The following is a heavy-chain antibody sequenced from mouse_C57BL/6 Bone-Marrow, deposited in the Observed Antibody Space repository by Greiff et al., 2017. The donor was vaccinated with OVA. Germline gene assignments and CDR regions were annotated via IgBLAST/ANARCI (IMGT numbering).Heavy chain of an antibody. CDR2: IWSGGST. V-gene: IGHV2-2*01. CDR1: GFSLTSYG. CDR3: ASEGITTAYWYFDV. D-gene: IGHD1-2*01. J-gene: IGHJ1*03. Sequence: QVQLQQSGPGLVQPSQSLSITCTVSGFSLTSYGVHWVRQSPGKGLEWLGVIWSGGSTDYNAAFISRLSISKDNSKSQVFFKMNSLQADDTAIYYCASEGITTAYWYFDVWGTGTTVTVSS.